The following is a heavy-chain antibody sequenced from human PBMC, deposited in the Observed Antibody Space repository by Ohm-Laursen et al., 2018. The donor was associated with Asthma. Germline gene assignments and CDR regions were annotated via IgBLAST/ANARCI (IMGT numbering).Heavy chain of an antibody. CDR3: ARANWGGRDYYYGMDV. V-gene: IGHV4-31*03. D-gene: IGHD7-27*01. CDR1: GGSISSGGYY. Sequence: SQTLSLTYTVSGGSISSGGYYWSWIRQHPGKGLEWIGYIYYSGSTYYNPSLKSRVTISVDTSKNQFSLKLSSVTAADTAVYYCARANWGGRDYYYGMDVWGQGTTVTVSS. CDR2: IYYSGST. J-gene: IGHJ6*02.